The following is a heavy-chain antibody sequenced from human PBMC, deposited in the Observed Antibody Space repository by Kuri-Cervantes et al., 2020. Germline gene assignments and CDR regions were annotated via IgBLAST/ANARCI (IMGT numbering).Heavy chain of an antibody. D-gene: IGHD1-26*01. J-gene: IGHJ4*02. Sequence: ASVKVSCKASGYTFTSYGISWVRQAPGQGLEWMGIINPSGGSTSYAQKFQGRVTMTRDTSTSTVYMELSSLRSEDTAVYYCARDPGGATHFDYWGQGTLVTVSS. CDR1: GYTFTSYG. V-gene: IGHV1-46*01. CDR2: INPSGGST. CDR3: ARDPGGATHFDY.